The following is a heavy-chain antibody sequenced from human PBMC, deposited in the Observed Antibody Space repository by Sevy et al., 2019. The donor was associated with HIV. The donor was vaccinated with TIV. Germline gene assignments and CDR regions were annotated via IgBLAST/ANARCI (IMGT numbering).Heavy chain of an antibody. CDR1: GDTFTNYW. CDR3: ARYPMVVVPAAEYYFDY. V-gene: IGHV5-51*01. J-gene: IGHJ4*02. D-gene: IGHD2-2*01. CDR2: IYPGDSDT. Sequence: GESLKISCKGSGDTFTNYWIGWVRQMPGKGLEWMGIIYPGDSDTRYSPSFQGQVTISADKSISTAYLQWSSLKASDTAMYYCARYPMVVVPAAEYYFDYWGQGTLVTVSS.